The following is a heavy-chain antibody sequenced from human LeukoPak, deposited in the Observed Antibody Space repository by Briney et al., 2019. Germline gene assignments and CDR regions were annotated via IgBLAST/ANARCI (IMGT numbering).Heavy chain of an antibody. Sequence: SETLSLTCAVYGGSFSGYYWSWIRQPPGGGLEWSGEINHSGSTNYNPSLKSRVTISVDTSKNQSPLKLSSVTAADTAVYYCARGGGMAYGSALSSWGQGTLVTVSS. D-gene: IGHD3-10*01. V-gene: IGHV4-34*01. J-gene: IGHJ4*02. CDR1: GGSFSGYY. CDR3: ARGGGMAYGSALSS. CDR2: INHSGST.